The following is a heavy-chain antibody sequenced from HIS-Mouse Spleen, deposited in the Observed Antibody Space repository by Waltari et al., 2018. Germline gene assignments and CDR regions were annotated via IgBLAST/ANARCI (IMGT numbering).Heavy chain of an antibody. V-gene: IGHV3-33*01. Sequence: QVQLVESGGGVVQPGRSLRLSCAASGFTFSSYGMHWVRQAPGKGVEWVAVIWYDGSNKYYADSVKGRFTISRDNSKNTLYLQMNSLRAEDTAVYYCAREGEISGRSYFDYWGQGTLVTVSS. CDR2: IWYDGSNK. J-gene: IGHJ4*02. CDR1: GFTFSSYG. CDR3: AREGEISGRSYFDY. D-gene: IGHD3-10*01.